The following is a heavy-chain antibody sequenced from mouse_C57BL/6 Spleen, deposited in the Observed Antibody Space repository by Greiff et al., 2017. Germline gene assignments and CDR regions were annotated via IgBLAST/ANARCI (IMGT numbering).Heavy chain of an antibody. Sequence: EVKLVESGGGLVKPGGSLKLSCAASGFTFSSYTMSWVRQTPEKRLEGVATISGGGGNTYYPDSVKGRFTISRDNAKNTLYLQMSSLRSEDTALYYCARTYGSSYGGFAYWGQGTLVTVSA. J-gene: IGHJ3*01. CDR2: ISGGGGNT. D-gene: IGHD1-1*01. V-gene: IGHV5-9*01. CDR1: GFTFSSYT. CDR3: ARTYGSSYGGFAY.